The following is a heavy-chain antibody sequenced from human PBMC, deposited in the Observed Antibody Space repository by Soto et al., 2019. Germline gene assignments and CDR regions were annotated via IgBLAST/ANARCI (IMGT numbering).Heavy chain of an antibody. J-gene: IGHJ6*01. CDR2: ITWNSDMI. CDR1: GFTFGEFA. V-gene: IGHV3-9*01. CDR3: AKVGYAFGDSAMDV. D-gene: IGHD2-2*01. Sequence: GGSLRLSCTASGFTFGEFAMHWVRRPPGKRLEWVASITWNSDMIAYADSVKGRFTISRDNGENSLYLHLRSLRPEDTAVYYCAKVGYAFGDSAMDVWRLGTRVTVSS.